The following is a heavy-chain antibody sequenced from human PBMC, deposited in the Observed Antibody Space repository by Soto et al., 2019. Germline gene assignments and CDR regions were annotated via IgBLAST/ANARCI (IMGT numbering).Heavy chain of an antibody. V-gene: IGHV3-33*01. CDR2: IWYDGSNK. Sequence: QVQLVESGGGVVQPGRSLRLSCAASGFTFSSYGMHWVRQAPGKGLEWVAVIWYDGSNKYYADSVKGRFTISRDNSKNTLYLQMNSLRAEDTAVYYCARDVEQQLLLYYYGMDVWGQGTTVTVSS. J-gene: IGHJ6*02. CDR1: GFTFSSYG. D-gene: IGHD6-13*01. CDR3: ARDVEQQLLLYYYGMDV.